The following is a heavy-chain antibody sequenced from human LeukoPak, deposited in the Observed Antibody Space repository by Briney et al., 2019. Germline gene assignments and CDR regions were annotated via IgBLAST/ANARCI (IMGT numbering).Heavy chain of an antibody. Sequence: GGSLRLSCAASGFTFSSYAMSWVRQAPGKGLEWVSAISGSGGSTYYADSVKGRFNISRDNSKTTLYLQMNSLRAEDTAVYYCAKDPLLWFGESDYWGQGTLVTVSS. CDR1: GFTFSSYA. V-gene: IGHV3-23*01. D-gene: IGHD3-10*01. CDR3: AKDPLLWFGESDY. CDR2: ISGSGGST. J-gene: IGHJ4*02.